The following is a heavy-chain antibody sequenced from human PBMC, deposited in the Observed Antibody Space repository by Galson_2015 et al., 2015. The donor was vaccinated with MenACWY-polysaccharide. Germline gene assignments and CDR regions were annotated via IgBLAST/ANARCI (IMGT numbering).Heavy chain of an antibody. D-gene: IGHD6-6*01. V-gene: IGHV1-18*01. Sequence: SVKVSCKASGYTFTSYGINWIRQAPGQGLEWLGWISAYNGNINFAPSFQVRLTITMDKSTSTAFMELRSLRSDDTAVYYCARGLPSGIAARLSWFDSWGQGTLVTV. CDR2: ISAYNGNI. J-gene: IGHJ5*01. CDR3: ARGLPSGIAARLSWFDS. CDR1: GYTFTSYG.